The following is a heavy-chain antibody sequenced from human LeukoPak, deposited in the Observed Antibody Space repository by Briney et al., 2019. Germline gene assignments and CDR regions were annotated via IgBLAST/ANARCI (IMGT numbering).Heavy chain of an antibody. J-gene: IGHJ4*02. V-gene: IGHV3-33*01. D-gene: IGHD1-1*01. CDR3: ARGTSGGYEGDY. Sequence: GGSLRLSCAASGFTFSSYGMHWVRQAPGKGLEWVAVIWYGGSNKYYADSVKGRFTISRDNSKNTLYLQMNSLRAEDTAVYYCARGTSGGYEGDYWGQGTLVTVSS. CDR2: IWYGGSNK. CDR1: GFTFSSYG.